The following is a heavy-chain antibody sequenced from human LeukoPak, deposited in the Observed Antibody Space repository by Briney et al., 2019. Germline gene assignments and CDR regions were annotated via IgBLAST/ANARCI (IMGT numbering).Heavy chain of an antibody. J-gene: IGHJ4*02. CDR1: GFSFNRYG. Sequence: GTLRLSCAASGFSFNRYGMSWVRQAPGKGLEWVSGISGSGGNTYYADSVKGRFTISRDNSKNTLYLQMNSLRAEDTAVYYCARDRGYYYDSSAPGYWGQGTLVTVSS. V-gene: IGHV3-23*01. D-gene: IGHD3-22*01. CDR3: ARDRGYYYDSSAPGY. CDR2: ISGSGGNT.